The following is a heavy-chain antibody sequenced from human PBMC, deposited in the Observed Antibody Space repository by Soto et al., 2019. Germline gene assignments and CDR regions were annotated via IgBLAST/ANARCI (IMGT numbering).Heavy chain of an antibody. CDR2: IIPILGIA. CDR3: AREEYYYGSGSFFTG. Sequence: SVKVSCKASGGTFSSYTISWVRQAPGQGLEWMGRIIPILGIANYAQKFQGRVTITADKSTSTAYMELSSLRSEDTAVYYCAREEYYYGSGSFFTGWGQGTLVTVSS. D-gene: IGHD3-10*01. CDR1: GGTFSSYT. V-gene: IGHV1-69*04. J-gene: IGHJ4*02.